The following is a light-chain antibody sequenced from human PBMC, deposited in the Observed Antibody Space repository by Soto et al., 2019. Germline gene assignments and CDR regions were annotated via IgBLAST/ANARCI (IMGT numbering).Light chain of an antibody. J-gene: IGLJ2*01. CDR1: SSDVGGYNY. CDR3: SSYAGNNKLV. CDR2: EVN. Sequence: QSALTQPPSASGSPGQSVTISCTGTSSDVGGYNYVSWYQQHPGKAPKLMIYEVNKRPSGVPDRFSGSKSGNTASLTVSGLQADDEADYYCSSYAGNNKLVFGGGTKLTVL. V-gene: IGLV2-8*01.